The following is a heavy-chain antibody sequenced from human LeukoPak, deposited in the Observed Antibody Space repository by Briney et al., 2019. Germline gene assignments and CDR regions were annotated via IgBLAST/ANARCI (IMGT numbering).Heavy chain of an antibody. CDR2: IYYSGNT. D-gene: IGHD3-22*01. CDR1: GDSISSYY. V-gene: IGHV4-59*01. CDR3: ARWARGYYKNFDY. Sequence: ASETLSLTCTVSGDSISSYYWSWIRQPPGKGLEWIGYIYYSGNTKYNPSLKSRVTISVDTSKNQISLKLNSVTAADTAVYYCARWARGYYKNFDYWGQGTLVTVSS. J-gene: IGHJ4*02.